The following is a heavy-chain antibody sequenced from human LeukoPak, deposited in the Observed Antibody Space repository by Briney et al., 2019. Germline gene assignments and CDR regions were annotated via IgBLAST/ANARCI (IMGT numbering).Heavy chain of an antibody. J-gene: IGHJ5*02. CDR3: ARLRMVRGVTPNWFDP. D-gene: IGHD3-10*01. CDR2: IIPIFGTA. CDR1: GGTFSSYA. V-gene: IGHV1-69*13. Sequence: ASVKVSCKASGGTFSSYAISWVRQAPGQGLEWMGGIIPIFGTANYAQKFQGRVTITADESTSTAYMELSSLRSEDTAVYYCARLRMVRGVTPNWFDPWGQGTLVTVSS.